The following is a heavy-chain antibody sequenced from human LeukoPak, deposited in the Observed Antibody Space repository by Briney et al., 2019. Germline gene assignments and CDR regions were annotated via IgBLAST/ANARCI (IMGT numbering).Heavy chain of an antibody. CDR2: ISGSGGST. CDR1: GSTSRGYW. V-gene: IGHV3-23*01. CDR3: AKDRDDYVWGSYLGAFDI. D-gene: IGHD3-16*01. Sequence: GGSLRLSCAASGSTSRGYWMHWARQAPRKGLKGVSLISGSGGSTYYADSVKGRFTISRDNSKNTLYLQMNSLRAEDTAVFYCAKDRDDYVWGSYLGAFDIWGQGTMVTVSS. J-gene: IGHJ3*02.